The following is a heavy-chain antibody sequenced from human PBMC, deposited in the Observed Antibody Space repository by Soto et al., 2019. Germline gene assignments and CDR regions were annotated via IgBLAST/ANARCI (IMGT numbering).Heavy chain of an antibody. D-gene: IGHD2-8*02. Sequence: QVQLVESGGGVVQPGGSLRLSCLASGFTFGNYAMHWVRQAPGKGLEWMATIWYDGENAFYADSVKGRFTISRDNSKNTLYLQSNSLRAEDTAVYFCARAGVRVFFVLVYYGLDVWGQGTTVTVSS. CDR3: ARAGVRVFFVLVYYGLDV. J-gene: IGHJ6*02. CDR2: IWYDGENA. CDR1: GFTFGNYA. V-gene: IGHV3-33*01.